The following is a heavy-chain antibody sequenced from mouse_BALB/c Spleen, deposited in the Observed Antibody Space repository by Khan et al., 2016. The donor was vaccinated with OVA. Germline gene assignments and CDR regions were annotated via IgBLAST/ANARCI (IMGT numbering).Heavy chain of an antibody. Sequence: QVQLKESGPDLVAPSQSLSITCTVSGFSLTSYAIHWVRQPPGKGLEWLVVIWSDGSTTYNSALKSRLSISKDNSKSQVFLKINSLQTEDTAMYYCARHQFPLSMDSWGQGTSVTVSS. CDR1: GFSLTSYA. V-gene: IGHV2-6-2*01. CDR2: IWSDGST. CDR3: ARHQFPLSMDS. J-gene: IGHJ4*01.